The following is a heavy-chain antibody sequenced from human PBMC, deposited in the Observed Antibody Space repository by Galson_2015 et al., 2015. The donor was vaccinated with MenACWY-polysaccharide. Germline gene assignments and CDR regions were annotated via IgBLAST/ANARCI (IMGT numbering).Heavy chain of an antibody. CDR2: IKQDGSEK. V-gene: IGHV3-7*01. Sequence: SLRLSCAASGFTFSSYWMSWVRQAPGKGLEWVANIKQDGSEKYYVDSVKGRFTISRDNAKNSLYLQMNSLRAEDTAVYYCARVQYSSGWYLTFDYWGQGTLVTVSS. CDR3: ARVQYSSGWYLTFDY. J-gene: IGHJ4*02. CDR1: GFTFSSYW. D-gene: IGHD6-19*01.